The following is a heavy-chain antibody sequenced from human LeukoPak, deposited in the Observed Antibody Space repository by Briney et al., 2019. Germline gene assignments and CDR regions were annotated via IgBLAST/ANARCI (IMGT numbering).Heavy chain of an antibody. D-gene: IGHD3-22*01. CDR1: GFTFSSYV. Sequence: GGSLRLSCVASGFTFSSYVMSWVRQAPGEGLERVSSISAFGGSSYYADPLKGRFTISRDNSKNTLYLQMNYLRAEDTAVYYCARGPIEGARRFDPWGQGTLAIVSS. CDR3: ARGPIEGARRFDP. V-gene: IGHV3-23*01. J-gene: IGHJ5*02. CDR2: ISAFGGSS.